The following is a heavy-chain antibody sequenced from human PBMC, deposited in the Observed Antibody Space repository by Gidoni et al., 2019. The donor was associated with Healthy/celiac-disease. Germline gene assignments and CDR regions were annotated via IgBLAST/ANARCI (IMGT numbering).Heavy chain of an antibody. CDR2: ISSSSSYI. CDR1: GFTLSSYS. D-gene: IGHD3-10*01. J-gene: IGHJ4*02. V-gene: IGHV3-21*01. CDR3: ARGVIWFGESYFDY. Sequence: EVQLVESGGGLVKPGGSLRLSCAASGFTLSSYSMNWVRQAPGKGLEWVSSISSSSSYIYYADSVKGRFTISRDNAKNSLYLQMNSLRAEDTAVYYCARGVIWFGESYFDYWGQGTLVTVSS.